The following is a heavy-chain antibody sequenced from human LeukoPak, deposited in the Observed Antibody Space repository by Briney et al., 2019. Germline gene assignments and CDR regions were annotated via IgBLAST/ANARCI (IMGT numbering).Heavy chain of an antibody. CDR1: GYTFTSYG. Sequence: ASVKVSCKASGYTFTSYGISWVRQAPGQGLEWMGWISAYNGNTNYAQKLQGRVTMTTDTSTSTAYMELRSLRSDDTAVYYCARDPGFHDYGDPANDYWGQGTLVTVSS. CDR3: ARDPGFHDYGDPANDY. V-gene: IGHV1-18*01. J-gene: IGHJ4*02. D-gene: IGHD4-17*01. CDR2: ISAYNGNT.